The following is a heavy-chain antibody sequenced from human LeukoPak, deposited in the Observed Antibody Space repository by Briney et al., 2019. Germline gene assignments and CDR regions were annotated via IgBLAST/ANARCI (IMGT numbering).Heavy chain of an antibody. D-gene: IGHD3-10*01. V-gene: IGHV3-64*01. J-gene: IGHJ4*02. CDR3: ARAPRYYGSGLYYFDY. CDR2: ISSNGGST. Sequence: GGSLRLSCAASGFTFSSYAMHWVRQAPGKGLEYVSAISSNGGSTYYANSVKGRFTISRDNSKNTLYLQMGSLRAEDMAVYYCARAPRYYGSGLYYFDYWGQGALVTVSS. CDR1: GFTFSSYA.